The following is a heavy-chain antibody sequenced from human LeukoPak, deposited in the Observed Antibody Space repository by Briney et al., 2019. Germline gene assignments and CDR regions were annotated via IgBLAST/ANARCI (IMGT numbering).Heavy chain of an antibody. CDR1: VFTFRGSW. J-gene: IGHJ4*02. Sequence: RRSLRLSCAASVFTFRGSWIHWVRQAPGEGLVWGSRINKDGSVTDYAEPVKGRFSISRDNAKNTLYLQMTSLRVEDTAIYYCVKVRGRARVGYFDYWGQGTLVTVSS. D-gene: IGHD1-26*01. CDR2: INKDGSVT. CDR3: VKVRGRARVGYFDY. V-gene: IGHV3-74*01.